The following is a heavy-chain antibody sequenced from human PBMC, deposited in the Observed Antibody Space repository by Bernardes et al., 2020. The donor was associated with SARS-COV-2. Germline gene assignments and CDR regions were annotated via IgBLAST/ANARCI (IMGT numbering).Heavy chain of an antibody. D-gene: IGHD1-26*01. J-gene: IGHJ3*01. V-gene: IGHV1-2*02. CDR3: ASVTWSQYDDFDF. CDR1: GYIFTAYY. CDR2: ISPKNGDT. Sequence: ASVKVSCKTSGYIFTAYYLHWVRQAPGQGLEWMGWISPKNGDTTYAQKFRGRVTVTRDTSINTAYMELSRLTFDDTAVYYCASVTWSQYDDFDFWGQGTVVTVS.